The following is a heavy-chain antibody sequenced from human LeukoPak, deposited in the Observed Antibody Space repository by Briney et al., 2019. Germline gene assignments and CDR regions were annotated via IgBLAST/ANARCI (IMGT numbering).Heavy chain of an antibody. CDR3: AKDPGYCSGGNCYYFDY. D-gene: IGHD2-15*01. V-gene: IGHV3-30*18. J-gene: IGHJ4*02. CDR1: GFTFSSYD. Sequence: GGSLRLSCAASGFTFSSYDMHWVRQAPGKGLEWVAVISYDGSNKYYADSVKGRFTISRDNSKNTLYLQMNSLRAEDTAVYYCAKDPGYCSGGNCYYFDYWGQGTLVTVSS. CDR2: ISYDGSNK.